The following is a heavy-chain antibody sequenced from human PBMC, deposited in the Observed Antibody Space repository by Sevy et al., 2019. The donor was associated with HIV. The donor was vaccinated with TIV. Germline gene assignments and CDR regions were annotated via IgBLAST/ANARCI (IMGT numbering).Heavy chain of an antibody. CDR2: IYYNGHI. Sequence: SETLSLTCTVSGGSITSLYWNWIRQPPGKGLEWIANIYYNGHINYNPSLKSRFPLSLDTSKNQFSLRLSSVTAADTAMYYCAGENAWGRGYSWGQGTLVTVSS. CDR3: AGENAWGRGYS. CDR1: GGSITSLY. J-gene: IGHJ4*02. V-gene: IGHV4-59*08. D-gene: IGHD1-26*01.